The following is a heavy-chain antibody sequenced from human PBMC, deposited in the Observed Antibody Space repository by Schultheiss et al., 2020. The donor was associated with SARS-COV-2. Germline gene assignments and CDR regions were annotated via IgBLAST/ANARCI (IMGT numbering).Heavy chain of an antibody. CDR2: ISGSGDYT. J-gene: IGHJ4*02. V-gene: IGHV3-11*06. Sequence: GESLKISCGASGFSFSDHYMTWIRQTPGKGLEWVSYISGSGDYTNYADSVKGRFTISRDNAKNSLYLQMNSLRAEDTAVYYCARYIISFGGILVSGFDYWGQGTLVTVSS. CDR3: ARYIISFGGILVSGFDY. CDR1: GFSFSDHY. D-gene: IGHD3-16*02.